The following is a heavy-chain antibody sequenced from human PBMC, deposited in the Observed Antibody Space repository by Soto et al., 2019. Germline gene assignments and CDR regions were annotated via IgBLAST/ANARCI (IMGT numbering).Heavy chain of an antibody. Sequence: XESLRLSCAASGFTFSSYEMNWVRQAPGKGLEWVSYISSSGSTIYYADSVKGRFTISRDNAKNSLYLQMNSLRAEDTAVYYCARVYYYDSSAYYFDYWGQGTLVTVSS. J-gene: IGHJ4*02. CDR3: ARVYYYDSSAYYFDY. CDR1: GFTFSSYE. D-gene: IGHD3-22*01. CDR2: ISSSGSTI. V-gene: IGHV3-48*03.